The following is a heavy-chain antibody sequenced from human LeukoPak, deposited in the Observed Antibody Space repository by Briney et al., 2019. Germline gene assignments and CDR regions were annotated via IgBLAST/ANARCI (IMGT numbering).Heavy chain of an antibody. CDR2: TYTSDTT. J-gene: IGHJ5*02. V-gene: IGHV4-61*02. CDR1: GGSMSSGTYY. Sequence: TLTLTCTASGGSMSSGTYYWSWIPQPAGGELEWIGRTYTSDTTNYKPSLKSRVTISVDTSKNYFSLKLSSVTAADTAVYYCAASNNSGYPYFDPWGQGTLVTVSS. D-gene: IGHD3-9*01. CDR3: AASNNSGYPYFDP.